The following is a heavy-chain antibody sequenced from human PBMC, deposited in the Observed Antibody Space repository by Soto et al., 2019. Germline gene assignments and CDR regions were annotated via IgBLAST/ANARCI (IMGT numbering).Heavy chain of an antibody. D-gene: IGHD2-2*01. V-gene: IGHV3-11*04. CDR1: GFPFSDYY. CDR3: TKGYCSGPGCYRWYGMDI. J-gene: IGHJ6*02. CDR2: ISSSGSTI. Sequence: GGSLRLSCAASGFPFSDYYMSWIRQAPGKGLEWVSYISSSGSTIYYADSVKGRFTISRDNSENTLYLQMDSLGAEDKVVYYCTKGYCSGPGCYRWYGMDIWGQGTTVTVSS.